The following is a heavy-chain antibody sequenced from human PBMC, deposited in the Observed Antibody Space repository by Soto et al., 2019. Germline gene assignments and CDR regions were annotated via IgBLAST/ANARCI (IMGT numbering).Heavy chain of an antibody. Sequence: PSETLSLTCTVSDGSISRGGYSWSWIRQPPGKGLQWIGYLYHSGNTYYNPSLKSRVTISVDRSKNQVSLNLRSVTAADTAVYYCARSPSGYYKGAEYLQHWGQGTQVT. J-gene: IGHJ1*01. CDR1: DGSISRGGYS. V-gene: IGHV4-30-2*01. CDR3: ARSPSGYYKGAEYLQH. CDR2: LYHSGNT. D-gene: IGHD3-22*01.